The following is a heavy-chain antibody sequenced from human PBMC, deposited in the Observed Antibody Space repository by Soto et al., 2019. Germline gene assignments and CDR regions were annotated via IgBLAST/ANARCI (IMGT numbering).Heavy chain of an antibody. V-gene: IGHV4-28*01. CDR1: GYSISSSNW. Sequence: SETLSLTCAVSGYSISSSNWWGWLRQPPGKGLEWIGYIYYSGSTYYNPSLKSRVTMSVDTSKNQFSLKLSSVTAVDTAVYYCARTGYCSSTSCENWFDPWGQGTLVTVSS. CDR2: IYYSGST. J-gene: IGHJ5*02. D-gene: IGHD2-2*01. CDR3: ARTGYCSSTSCENWFDP.